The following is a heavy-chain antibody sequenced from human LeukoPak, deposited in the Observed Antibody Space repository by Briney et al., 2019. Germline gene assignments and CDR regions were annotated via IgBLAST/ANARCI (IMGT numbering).Heavy chain of an antibody. CDR1: GFTFSSYS. CDR3: ARDGYYYGSGSYYPYYYYGMDV. J-gene: IGHJ6*02. V-gene: IGHV3-21*01. Sequence: GGSLRLSCAASGFTFSSYSMNWVRQAPGKGLEWVSSISSSSSYIYYADSVKGRFTISRDNAKNSLYLQMNSLRAEGTAVYYCARDGYYYGSGSYYPYYYYGMDVWGQGTTVTVSS. D-gene: IGHD3-10*01. CDR2: ISSSSSYI.